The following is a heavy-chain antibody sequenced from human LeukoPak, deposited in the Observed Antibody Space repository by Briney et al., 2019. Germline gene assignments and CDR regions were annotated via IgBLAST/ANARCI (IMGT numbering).Heavy chain of an antibody. V-gene: IGHV1-69*13. Sequence: SVKVSCKASGGTLSRFGISWVRQAPGQGLECMGGIIPIFGTANYAQKFQGRVTITADESTSTAYVELSSLKSEDTAVYYCARVVTPRYCNSPSCYWKGWFDPWGQGTLVTVSS. D-gene: IGHD2-2*01. CDR3: ARVVTPRYCNSPSCYWKGWFDP. CDR2: IIPIFGTA. J-gene: IGHJ5*02. CDR1: GGTLSRFG.